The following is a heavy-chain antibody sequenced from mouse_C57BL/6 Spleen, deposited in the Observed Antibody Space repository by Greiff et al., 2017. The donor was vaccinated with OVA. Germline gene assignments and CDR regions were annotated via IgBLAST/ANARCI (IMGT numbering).Heavy chain of an antibody. D-gene: IGHD2-3*01. CDR3: AGLGDGYYQFAD. CDR2: IYPRSGNT. J-gene: IGHJ3*01. V-gene: IGHV1-81*01. CDR1: GYTFTSYG. Sequence: VQLQQSGAELARPGASVKLSCKASGYTFTSYGISWVKQRTGQGLEWIGEIYPRSGNTYYNEKFKGKATLTADKSSSTAYMELRSLTSEDSAVYFCAGLGDGYYQFADWGQGTLVTVAA.